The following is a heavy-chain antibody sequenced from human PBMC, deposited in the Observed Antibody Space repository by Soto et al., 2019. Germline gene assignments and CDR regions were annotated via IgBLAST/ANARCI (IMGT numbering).Heavy chain of an antibody. V-gene: IGHV4-34*01. CDR1: GGSFSGYY. Sequence: QVQLQQWGAGLLKPSETLSLTCAVYGGSFSGYYWSWIRQPPGKGLEWIGEINHSGSTNYNPSLKSEVTKSVDTSKNQFSLKLSSVTAADTAVYYGARRGAARRYYCYGMDVWVKGTTVTVSS. CDR3: ARRGAARRYYCYGMDV. CDR2: INHSGST. J-gene: IGHJ6*04. D-gene: IGHD6-6*01.